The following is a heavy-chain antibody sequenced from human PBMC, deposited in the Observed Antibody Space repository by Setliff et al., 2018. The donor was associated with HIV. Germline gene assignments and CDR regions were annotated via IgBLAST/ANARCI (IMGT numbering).Heavy chain of an antibody. CDR1: GYTFTNYW. D-gene: IGHD4-17*01. J-gene: IGHJ1*01. Sequence: GESLKISCKCSGYTFTNYWIGWVRQMPGKGLEWMGIIYPGDSDARYSPSFQGQVTISADKSISTAYLQWTSLKASDTAMYYCARMGGRVDMTTATTFGYFQDWGQGTLVTVSS. CDR3: ARMGGRVDMTTATTFGYFQD. V-gene: IGHV5-51*01. CDR2: IYPGDSDA.